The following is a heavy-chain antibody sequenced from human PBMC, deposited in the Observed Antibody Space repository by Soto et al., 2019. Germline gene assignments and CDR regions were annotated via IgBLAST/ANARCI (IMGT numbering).Heavy chain of an antibody. CDR1: GYTFTSYY. D-gene: IGHD3-3*01. Sequence: ASVKVSCKASGYTFTSYYMHWVRQAPGQGLEWMGIINPSGGSTSYAQKFQGRVTMTRDTSTSTVYMELSSLRSEDTAVYYCARVSRSIWIDYYYYGMDVWGQGTTVTVSS. CDR3: ARVSRSIWIDYYYYGMDV. V-gene: IGHV1-46*01. J-gene: IGHJ6*02. CDR2: INPSGGST.